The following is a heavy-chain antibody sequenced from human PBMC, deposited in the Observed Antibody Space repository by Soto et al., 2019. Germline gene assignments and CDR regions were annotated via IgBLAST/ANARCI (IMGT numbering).Heavy chain of an antibody. J-gene: IGHJ5*02. CDR1: GGTFSSHA. CDR3: AREIAARPPWFDP. CDR2: IIPIFGTA. Sequence: GASVKVSCKASGGTFSSHAISWVRQAPGQGLEWMGGIIPIFGTANYAQKFQGRVTITADKSTSTAYMELSSLRSEDTAVYYCAREIAARPPWFDPWGQGTLVTVSS. V-gene: IGHV1-69*06. D-gene: IGHD6-6*01.